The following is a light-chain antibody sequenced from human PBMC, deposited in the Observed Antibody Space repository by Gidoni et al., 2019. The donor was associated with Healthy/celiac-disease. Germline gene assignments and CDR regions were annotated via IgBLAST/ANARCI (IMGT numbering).Light chain of an antibody. Sequence: EIVLTQSPGTLSLSPGERATLSCRASQSVSSSYLAWYQQKPGQAPRLLIYGASSRATGIPDRFSGSVSGTDFTLTISRLEPEDFAVYYCQQYGSSLALTFXGXTKVEIK. CDR2: GAS. CDR3: QQYGSSLALT. J-gene: IGKJ4*01. CDR1: QSVSSSY. V-gene: IGKV3-20*01.